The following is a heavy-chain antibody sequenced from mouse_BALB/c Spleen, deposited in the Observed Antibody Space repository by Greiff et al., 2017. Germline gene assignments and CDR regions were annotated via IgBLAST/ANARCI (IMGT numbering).Heavy chain of an antibody. CDR1: GYAFSSYW. CDR3: ARKLPYAMDY. Sequence: QVQLQQSGAELVRPGSSVKISCKASGYAFSSYWMNWVKQRPGQGLEWIGQIYPGDGDTNYNGKFKGKATLTADQSSSTAYMQLSSLTSEDSAVYFCARKLPYAMDYWGQGTSVTVSS. V-gene: IGHV1-80*01. CDR2: IYPGDGDT. J-gene: IGHJ4*01.